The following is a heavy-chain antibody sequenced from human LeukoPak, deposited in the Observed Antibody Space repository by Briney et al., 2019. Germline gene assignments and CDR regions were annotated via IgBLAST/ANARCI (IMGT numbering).Heavy chain of an antibody. V-gene: IGHV3-53*01. J-gene: IGHJ4*02. CDR2: IYSGGST. Sequence: GGSLRLSCAASGFTVSSNYMNWVRQAPGKGLEWVSVIYSGGSTYYADSVKGRFAISRDNSKNTLYLQMNTLRAEDTAVYYCARRYSSGWWIDYWGQGTLVTVSS. CDR1: GFTVSSNY. CDR3: ARRYSSGWWIDY. D-gene: IGHD6-19*01.